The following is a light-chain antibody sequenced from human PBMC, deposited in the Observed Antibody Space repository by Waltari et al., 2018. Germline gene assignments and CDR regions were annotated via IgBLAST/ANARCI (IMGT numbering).Light chain of an antibody. CDR3: QHYVALPAT. Sequence: EIVLTQSPDTLSLSPGERVTISCRASQSVGRSLAWYQQKPGQAPGLLIFGASNRATGIPDRISGSGSGTDFSLTISRLEPEDFAVYYCQHYVALPATFGQGTKVEIK. V-gene: IGKV3-20*01. CDR1: QSVGRS. CDR2: GAS. J-gene: IGKJ1*01.